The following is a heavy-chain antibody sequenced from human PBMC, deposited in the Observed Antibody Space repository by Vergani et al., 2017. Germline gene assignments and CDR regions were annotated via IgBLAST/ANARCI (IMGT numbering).Heavy chain of an antibody. CDR1: GYSFTSYW. CDR2: IYPGDSDT. V-gene: IGHV5-51*01. Sequence: EVQLVQSGAEVKKPGESLKISCKGSGYSFTSYWIGWVVQMPGKGLEWMGIIYPGDSDTRYSPSFQGQVTISADKSISTAYLQWSSLKASDTAMYYCARQVGYCSSTSCRYFDYWGQGTLVTVSS. D-gene: IGHD2-2*01. CDR3: ARQVGYCSSTSCRYFDY. J-gene: IGHJ4*02.